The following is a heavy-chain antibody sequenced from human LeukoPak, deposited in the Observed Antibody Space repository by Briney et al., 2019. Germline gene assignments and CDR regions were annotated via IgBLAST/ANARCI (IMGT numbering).Heavy chain of an antibody. V-gene: IGHV3-53*01. Sequence: GGSLRLSCAASGFTVSSNYMTWVRQAPGKGLEGVSVIYSGGSTYYADSVKGRFTISRDNSKNTLYLQMNSLRAEDTAVFYCAKVATKGNYYDSSGYSLDYWGQGTLVTVSS. CDR2: IYSGGST. CDR1: GFTVSSNY. J-gene: IGHJ4*02. D-gene: IGHD3-22*01. CDR3: AKVATKGNYYDSSGYSLDY.